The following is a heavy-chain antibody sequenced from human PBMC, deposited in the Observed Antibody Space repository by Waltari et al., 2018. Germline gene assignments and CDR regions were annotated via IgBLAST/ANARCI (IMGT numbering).Heavy chain of an antibody. J-gene: IGHJ4*02. V-gene: IGHV4-39*07. CDR3: ARATQRRAFDY. CDR2: IYYSGST. Sequence: QLQLQESGPGLVKPSETLSLTCTVSGGYISSSSYYWGWIRQPPGKGLEWIGSIYYSGSTYYNPSLKSRVTISVDTSKNQFSLKLSSVTAADTAVYYCARATQRRAFDYWGQGTLVTVSS. CDR1: GGYISSSSYY.